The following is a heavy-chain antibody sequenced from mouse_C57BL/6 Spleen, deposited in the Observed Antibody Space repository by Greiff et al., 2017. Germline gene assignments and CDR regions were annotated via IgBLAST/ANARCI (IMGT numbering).Heavy chain of an antibody. D-gene: IGHD2-12*01. CDR3: ARRLTKYYFDY. Sequence: EVMLVESGGGLVKPGGSLKLSCAASGFTFSSYAMSWVRQTPEKRLEWVATISDGGSYTYYPDNVKGRFTISRDNAKNNLYLQMSHLKSEDTAMYYCARRLTKYYFDYWGQGTTLTVSS. V-gene: IGHV5-4*03. J-gene: IGHJ2*01. CDR2: ISDGGSYT. CDR1: GFTFSSYA.